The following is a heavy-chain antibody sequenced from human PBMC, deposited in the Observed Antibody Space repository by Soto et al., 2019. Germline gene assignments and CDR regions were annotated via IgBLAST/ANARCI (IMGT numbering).Heavy chain of an antibody. Sequence: SETLSLTCAVYGGSFSGYSWTWLRQPPGKGLEWIGEINHSGTTDYNPALKSRVTMSADTSKNQFSLRMTSVTAADTAVYYCARARFDSWSHIYYGLDVRGQGTTVTVSS. V-gene: IGHV4-34*01. CDR3: ARARFDSWSHIYYGLDV. CDR1: GGSFSGYS. D-gene: IGHD3-3*01. CDR2: INHSGTT. J-gene: IGHJ6*02.